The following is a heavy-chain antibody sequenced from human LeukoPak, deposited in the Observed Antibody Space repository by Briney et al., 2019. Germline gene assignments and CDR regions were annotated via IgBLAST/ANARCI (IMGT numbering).Heavy chain of an antibody. CDR3: ARHGYSYGYLDY. CDR1: GFTFNSDW. D-gene: IGHD5-18*01. Sequence: PGGSLRLSCAASGFTFNSDWMTWVRQAPGKGLEWVANIRQDGSEKYYADSVKGRFTISRDNANSSLYLQTNSLRAEDTAVYYCARHGYSYGYLDYWGQGTLVTVSS. J-gene: IGHJ4*02. V-gene: IGHV3-7*01. CDR2: IRQDGSEK.